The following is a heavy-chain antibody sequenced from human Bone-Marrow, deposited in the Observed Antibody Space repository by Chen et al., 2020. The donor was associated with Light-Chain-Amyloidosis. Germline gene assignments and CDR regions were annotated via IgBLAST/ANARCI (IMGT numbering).Heavy chain of an antibody. D-gene: IGHD5-12*01. CDR1: GYTLPNYW. V-gene: IGHV5-51*01. CDR3: ARRRDGYNFDY. J-gene: IGHJ4*02. Sequence: DVQLEQSGPEVTKPGESLKISCKGSGYTLPNYWIGWVRQMPGKGLEWMGVIYPDDSDARYSPSFEGQVTISADKSITTAYLQWRSLKASDTAMYYCARRRDGYNFDYWGQGTLVTVSS. CDR2: IYPDDSDA.